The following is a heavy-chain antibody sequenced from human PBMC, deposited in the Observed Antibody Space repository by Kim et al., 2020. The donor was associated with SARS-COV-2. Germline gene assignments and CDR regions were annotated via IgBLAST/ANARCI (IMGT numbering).Heavy chain of an antibody. CDR2: INPNSGGT. V-gene: IGHV1-2*04. J-gene: IGHJ5*02. CDR3: ARGGKNGGIRGILTGYSSVGFDP. D-gene: IGHD3-9*01. CDR1: GYTFTGYY. Sequence: ASVKVSCKASGYTFTGYYMHWVRQAPGQGLEWMGWINPNSGGTNYAQKFQGWVTMTRDTSISTAYMELSRLRSDDTAVYYCARGGKNGGIRGILTGYSSVGFDPWGQGTLVTVSS.